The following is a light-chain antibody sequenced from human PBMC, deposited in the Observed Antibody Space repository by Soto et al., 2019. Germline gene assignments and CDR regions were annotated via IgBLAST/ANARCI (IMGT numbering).Light chain of an antibody. Sequence: NFMLTQPHSVSESPGKTVTISCTRSSCSIASNYVQWYQQRPGSAPTTVIYEDNHRPPGVPDRFSGSIDISSNAASLTISGRKTEDEADSCCRFSDSSNHDVVFGGGTQLTVL. CDR1: SCSIASNY. V-gene: IGLV6-57*04. J-gene: IGLJ2*01. CDR2: EDN. CDR3: RFSDSSNHDVV.